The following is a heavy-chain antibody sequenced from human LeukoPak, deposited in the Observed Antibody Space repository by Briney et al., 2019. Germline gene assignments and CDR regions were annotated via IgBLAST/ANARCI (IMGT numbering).Heavy chain of an antibody. CDR2: TYYSGST. CDR1: GGSISSGDYY. D-gene: IGHD3-9*01. V-gene: IGHV4-30-4*01. J-gene: IGHJ6*02. Sequence: SETLSLTCTVSGGSISSGDYYWSWIRQPPGKGLVWIGYTYYSGSTYYNPSLKSRVTISVDTSKNQFSLKLSSVTAADTAVYYCARPYQDILTGKTYYYGMDVWGQGTTVTVSS. CDR3: ARPYQDILTGKTYYYGMDV.